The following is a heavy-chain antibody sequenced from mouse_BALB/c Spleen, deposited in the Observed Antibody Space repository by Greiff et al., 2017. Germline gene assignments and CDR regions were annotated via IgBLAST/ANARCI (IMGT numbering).Heavy chain of an antibody. CDR2: IDPANGNT. CDR1: GFNIKDTY. CDR3: ARDYGSSLDY. J-gene: IGHJ2*01. D-gene: IGHD1-1*01. Sequence: EVMLVESGAELVKPGASVKLSCTASGFNIKDTYMHWVKQRPEQGLEWIGRIDPANGNTKYDPKFQGKATITADTSSNTAYLQLSSLTSEDTAVYYCARDYGSSLDYWGQGTTLTVSS. V-gene: IGHV14-3*02.